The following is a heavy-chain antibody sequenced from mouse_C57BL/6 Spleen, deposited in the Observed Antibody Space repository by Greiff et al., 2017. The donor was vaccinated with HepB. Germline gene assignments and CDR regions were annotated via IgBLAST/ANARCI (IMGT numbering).Heavy chain of an antibody. CDR3: ARSRYAMDY. CDR2: INPSTGGT. J-gene: IGHJ4*01. CDR1: GYSFTGYY. V-gene: IGHV1-42*01. Sequence: VQLQQSGPELVKPGASVKISCKASGYSFTGYYMNWVKQSPEKSLEWIGEINPSTGGTTYNQKFKAKATLTVDKSSSTAYMQLKSLTSEDSAVYYCARSRYAMDYWGQRTSVTVSS.